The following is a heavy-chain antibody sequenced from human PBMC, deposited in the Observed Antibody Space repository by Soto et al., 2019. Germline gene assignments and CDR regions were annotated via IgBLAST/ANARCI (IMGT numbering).Heavy chain of an antibody. Sequence: SETLSLTCTVSGGSVSSGSYYWSWIRQPPGKGLEWIGYKYYRGSTNYNPSLKSRVTISLDTSRNQFSLKLNSVTAADTAVYYCARSPADGYSFDYWGHGTLVTVSS. J-gene: IGHJ4*01. CDR3: ARSPADGYSFDY. V-gene: IGHV4-61*01. D-gene: IGHD4-4*01. CDR2: KYYRGST. CDR1: GGSVSSGSYY.